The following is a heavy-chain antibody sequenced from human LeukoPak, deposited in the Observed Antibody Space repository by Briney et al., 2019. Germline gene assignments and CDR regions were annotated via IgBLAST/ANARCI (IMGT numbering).Heavy chain of an antibody. CDR1: GYTFTGYY. J-gene: IGHJ5*02. CDR2: INPNSGGT. D-gene: IGHD2-15*01. Sequence: ASVKVSCKAPGYTFTGYYMHWVRQAPGQGLEWMGWINPNSGGTNYAQKFQGRVTMTRDTSISTAYMELSRLRSDDTAVYYCARASRDYCSGGSCYSDWFDPWGQGTLVTVSS. CDR3: ARASRDYCSGGSCYSDWFDP. V-gene: IGHV1-2*02.